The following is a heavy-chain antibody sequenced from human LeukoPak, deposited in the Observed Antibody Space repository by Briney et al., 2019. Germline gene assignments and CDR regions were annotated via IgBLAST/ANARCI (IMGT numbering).Heavy chain of an antibody. CDR1: GFTFTRYW. D-gene: IGHD3-10*01. V-gene: IGHV3-7*01. J-gene: IGHJ4*02. Sequence: PGGSLRLSCAASGFTFTRYWMTWVRQAPGKGLECVANIKQDGSEKHYVDSVKGRLTISRDNAKNSLYLQMNSLRAEDTAVYYCVRTRGGGNYGSSSRYYFDYWGQGTLATVSS. CDR3: VRTRGGGNYGSSSRYYFDY. CDR2: IKQDGSEK.